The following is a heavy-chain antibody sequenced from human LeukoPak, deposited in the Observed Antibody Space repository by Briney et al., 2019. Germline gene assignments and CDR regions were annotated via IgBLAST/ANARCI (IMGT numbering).Heavy chain of an antibody. CDR2: INHSGST. CDR3: ARHVAMIVVVITTFGDYFDY. Sequence: PSETLSLTCAVYGGSFSGYYWSWIRQPPGKGLEWIGEINHSGSTNYNPSLKSRVTISVDTSKNQFSLKLSSVTAADTAVYYCARHVAMIVVVITTFGDYFDYWGQGTLVTVSS. CDR1: GGSFSGYY. V-gene: IGHV4-34*01. D-gene: IGHD3-22*01. J-gene: IGHJ4*02.